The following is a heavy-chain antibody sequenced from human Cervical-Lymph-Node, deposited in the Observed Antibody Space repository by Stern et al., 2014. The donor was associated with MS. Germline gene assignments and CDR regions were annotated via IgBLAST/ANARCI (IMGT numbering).Heavy chain of an antibody. CDR2: IRKDAGDK. CDR1: GFSFDSYW. Sequence: EVQLVESGGGLVQPGGSLRLSCAASGFSFDSYWMSWVRQAPGKGLEWVANIRKDAGDKTYVDSVKVRFTVSRDNAKNSLYLQLDSLRVDDTAVYYCARLEYTSWSRGFDSWGQGTLVTVSS. J-gene: IGHJ4*02. CDR3: ARLEYTSWSRGFDS. V-gene: IGHV3-7*01. D-gene: IGHD6-6*01.